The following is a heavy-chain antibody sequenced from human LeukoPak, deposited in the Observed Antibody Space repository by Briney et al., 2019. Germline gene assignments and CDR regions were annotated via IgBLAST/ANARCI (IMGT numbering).Heavy chain of an antibody. D-gene: IGHD5-24*01. CDR1: GYTFTGYH. CDR3: AREFLEANYFDY. V-gene: IGHV1-2*02. CDR2: INPNSGGT. J-gene: IGHJ4*02. Sequence: ASVKVSCKASGYTFTGYHMHWVRQAPGQGLEWMGWINPNSGGTNYAQKFQGRVTMTRDTSISTAYMELSRLRSDDTAVYYCAREFLEANYFDYWGQGTLVTVSS.